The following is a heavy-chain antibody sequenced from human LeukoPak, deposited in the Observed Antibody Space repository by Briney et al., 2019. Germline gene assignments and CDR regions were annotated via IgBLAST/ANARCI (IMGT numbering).Heavy chain of an antibody. V-gene: IGHV3-7*01. Sequence: QSGGSLRLSCAASGFTFRSYWMSWVRQAPGKGLEWVANINQDGSEKYYVDSVKGRFTISRDNAKKSLYLQMNSLRVEDTAVYYCARVGFYDFWSGINFFDYWGQGTLVTVSS. CDR2: INQDGSEK. J-gene: IGHJ4*02. CDR3: ARVGFYDFWSGINFFDY. D-gene: IGHD3-3*01. CDR1: GFTFRSYW.